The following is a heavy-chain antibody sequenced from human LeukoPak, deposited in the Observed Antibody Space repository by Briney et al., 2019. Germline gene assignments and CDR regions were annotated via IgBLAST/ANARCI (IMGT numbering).Heavy chain of an antibody. V-gene: IGHV3-74*01. CDR2: ISTDGSST. D-gene: IGHD2-21*02. Sequence: GGSLRLSCAASGFNFSGHWMHWVRQAPGKGLVSVSRISTDGSSTVYADSVKGRFTISRDNAKNTLYLQMNSLRAEDTAVYYCARVNDCPRCHFDSWGQGTLVTVSS. CDR3: ARVNDCPRCHFDS. J-gene: IGHJ4*02. CDR1: GFNFSGHW.